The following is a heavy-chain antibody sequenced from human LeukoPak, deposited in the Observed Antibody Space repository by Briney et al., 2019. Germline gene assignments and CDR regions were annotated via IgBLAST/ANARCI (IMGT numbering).Heavy chain of an antibody. Sequence: SETLSLTCTVSGGSISSYYWSWIRQPPGKGLEWIGYIYYSGSTNYNPSLKSRVTISVDTSKNQFSLKLSSVTAADTAVYYCARVGVEWLSYYSYYMDVWGKGPTVTV. V-gene: IGHV4-59*01. CDR2: IYYSGST. D-gene: IGHD3-3*01. J-gene: IGHJ6*03. CDR1: GGSISSYY. CDR3: ARVGVEWLSYYSYYMDV.